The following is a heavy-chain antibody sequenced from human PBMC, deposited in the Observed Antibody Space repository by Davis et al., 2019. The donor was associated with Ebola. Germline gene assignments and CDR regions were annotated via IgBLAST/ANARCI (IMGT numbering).Heavy chain of an antibody. D-gene: IGHD2-2*01. CDR1: AYTFTDYY. CDR3: ARGPPILEIPAASMGF. CDR2: INPNSGGT. V-gene: IGHV1-2*04. Sequence: ASVKVSCKASAYTFTDYYIHWVRQAPGQGLEWMGWINPNSGGTDYAQKFQGWVTMTRDTSISTAYMELKRLTSDDSAVYYCARGPPILEIPAASMGFWGQGTLVTVSS. J-gene: IGHJ4*02.